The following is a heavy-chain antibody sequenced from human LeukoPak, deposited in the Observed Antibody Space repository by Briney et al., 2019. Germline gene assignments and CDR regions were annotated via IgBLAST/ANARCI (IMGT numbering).Heavy chain of an antibody. CDR3: ARERAAAGKRGYSYGLYRYYFDY. D-gene: IGHD5-18*01. CDR1: GYTFTGYY. J-gene: IGHJ4*02. CDR2: INPNSGGT. V-gene: IGHV1-2*02. Sequence: GASVKVSCKASGYTFTGYYMHWVRQAPGQGLEWMGWINPNSGGTNYAQKFQGRVTMTRDTSISTAYMELSRLRSDDTAVYYCARERAAAGKRGYSYGLYRYYFDYWGQGTLVTVSS.